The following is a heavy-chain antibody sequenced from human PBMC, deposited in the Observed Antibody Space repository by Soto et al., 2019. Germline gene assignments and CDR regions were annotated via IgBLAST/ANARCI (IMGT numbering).Heavy chain of an antibody. CDR2: FYTGGNT. V-gene: IGHV4-4*07. J-gene: IGHJ6*02. Sequence: KPSETLSLTCTVSGDSIDHYYWSWIRQPAGKGLEWIGRFYTGGNTNYNPSLKSRVTMSVDTSKNQFSLKLSSVTAADTAVYYCARDRVRPSPGYYYYYYGMAVWGQGTTVTVSS. CDR3: ARDRVRPSPGYYYYYYGMAV. D-gene: IGHD5-12*01. CDR1: GDSIDHYY.